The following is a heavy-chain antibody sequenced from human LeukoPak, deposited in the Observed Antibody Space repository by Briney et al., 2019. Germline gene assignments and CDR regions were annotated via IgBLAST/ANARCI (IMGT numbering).Heavy chain of an antibody. D-gene: IGHD3-22*01. CDR3: ARVGYYYDSSGYYPY. CDR1: GYTFTSYY. V-gene: IGHV1-46*01. CDR2: INPSGGST. J-gene: IGHJ4*02. Sequence: ASVKVPCKASGYTFTSYYMHWVRQAPGQGLEWMGIINPSGGSTSYAQKFQGRVTMTRDTSTSTVYMELSSLRSEDTAVYYCARVGYYYDSSGYYPYWGQGTLVTVSS.